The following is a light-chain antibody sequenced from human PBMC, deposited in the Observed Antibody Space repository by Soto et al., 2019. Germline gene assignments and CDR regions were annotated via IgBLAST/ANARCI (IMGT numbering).Light chain of an antibody. V-gene: IGKV3-20*01. CDR2: GAS. J-gene: IGKJ4*01. Sequence: EIVLTQSPGTLSLSPGERATLSCRASQTVSSSHLAWYQQKPGQAPNLLIYGASSRATGIPDRFSGSGSGTDFTLTISRLEPEDFAVYYCQHYGSSPRTFGGGTKWIS. CDR3: QHYGSSPRT. CDR1: QTVSSSH.